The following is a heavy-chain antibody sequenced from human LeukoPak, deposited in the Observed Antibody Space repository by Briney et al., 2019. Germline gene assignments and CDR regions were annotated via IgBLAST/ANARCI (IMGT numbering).Heavy chain of an antibody. D-gene: IGHD4/OR15-4a*01. V-gene: IGHV1-46*01. Sequence: GASVKVSCKASGYTFTSYYMHWVRQAPGQGLEWMGIINPSGGSTSYAQKFQGRVTMTRDTSTSTVYMELSSLRSEDTAVYYCARDRSYGATLAYYYYGMDVWGQGTTVTVSS. J-gene: IGHJ6*02. CDR1: GYTFTSYY. CDR2: INPSGGST. CDR3: ARDRSYGATLAYYYYGMDV.